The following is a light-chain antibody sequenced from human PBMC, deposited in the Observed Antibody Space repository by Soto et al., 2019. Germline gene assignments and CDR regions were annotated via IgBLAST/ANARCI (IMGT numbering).Light chain of an antibody. V-gene: IGLV1-40*01. J-gene: IGLJ2*01. CDR2: GNN. CDR1: SSNIGAGYD. Sequence: QSAVTQPPSVSGAPGQRVTISCTGSSSNIGAGYDVHWYQQFPGTAPKLLIYGNNNRPSGVPDRFSGSKSGTSASPAITGLQAEDEADYYCQSFDTRLNSVVFGGGTKLTVL. CDR3: QSFDTRLNSVV.